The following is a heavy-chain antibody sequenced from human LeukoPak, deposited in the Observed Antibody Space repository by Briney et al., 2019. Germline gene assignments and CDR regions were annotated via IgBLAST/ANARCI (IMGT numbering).Heavy chain of an antibody. V-gene: IGHV4-4*07. D-gene: IGHD4-17*01. CDR1: GGSVSSYY. Sequence: PSPTLSLTCTVSGGSVSSYYWSWIRKPAGMGLEFSGRFYTSDNTNYNPSLMSRVTMSLDTSKNQFSLRLSSVTAADTAMYYCARGIYGENLDYWGQGTLVTVSS. CDR3: ARGIYGENLDY. J-gene: IGHJ4*02. CDR2: FYTSDNT.